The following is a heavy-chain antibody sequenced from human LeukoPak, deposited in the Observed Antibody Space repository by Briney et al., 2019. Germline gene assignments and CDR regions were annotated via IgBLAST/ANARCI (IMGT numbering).Heavy chain of an antibody. Sequence: GASVKVSCKASAYTFTGYYMHWVRQAPGQGLEWMGWINPNSGGTNYAQTFPGRVTMTRDTSISTAYMELSRLRSDDTAVYYCARDYGSGSYYLDWFDPWGQGTLVTVSS. CDR2: INPNSGGT. CDR3: ARDYGSGSYYLDWFDP. D-gene: IGHD3-10*01. CDR1: AYTFTGYY. J-gene: IGHJ5*02. V-gene: IGHV1-2*02.